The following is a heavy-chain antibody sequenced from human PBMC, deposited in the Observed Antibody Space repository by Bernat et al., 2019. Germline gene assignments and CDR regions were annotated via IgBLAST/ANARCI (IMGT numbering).Heavy chain of an antibody. CDR2: IYFSGST. V-gene: IGHV4-39*01. CDR1: GGSISSSSYY. Sequence: QLQLQESGPGLVKPSETLSLTCTVSGGSISSSSYYWGWIRQPPGKGLEWIGSIYFSGSTYYNPSLKSRVTISVDTSKNQFFLKLTSVTAADTAVYYWATSPSRFLGWFPGAFYYLGQGTLVTVS. J-gene: IGHJ4*02. CDR3: ATSPSRFLGWFPGAFYY. D-gene: IGHD3-3*01.